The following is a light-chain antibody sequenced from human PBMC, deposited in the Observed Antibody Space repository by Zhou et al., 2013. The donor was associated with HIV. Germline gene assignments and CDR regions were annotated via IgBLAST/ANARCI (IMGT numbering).Light chain of an antibody. CDR3: QKYNSAPRT. V-gene: IGKV1-9*01. CDR2: AAS. J-gene: IGKJ1*01. Sequence: DIQLTQSPSFLSASVGDRVTITCRASQGISSYLAWYQQKPGKAPKLLIYAASTLQSGVPSRFSGSGSGTEFTLTISSLQPEDVATYYCQKYNSAPRTFGQG. CDR1: QGISSY.